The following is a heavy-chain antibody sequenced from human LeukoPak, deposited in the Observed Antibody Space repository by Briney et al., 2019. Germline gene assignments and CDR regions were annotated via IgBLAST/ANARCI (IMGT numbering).Heavy chain of an antibody. D-gene: IGHD6-13*01. J-gene: IGHJ6*04. CDR1: GGSFSGYY. CDR3: ARTAAGLAIGDSYYGMDV. Sequence: SETLSLTCAVYGGSFSGYYWSWIRQPPGKGLEWIGEINHSGSTNYNPSLKSRVTISVDTSKNQFSLKLSSVTAADTAVYYCARTAAGLAIGDSYYGMDVGGKGTTVTVSS. CDR2: INHSGST. V-gene: IGHV4-34*01.